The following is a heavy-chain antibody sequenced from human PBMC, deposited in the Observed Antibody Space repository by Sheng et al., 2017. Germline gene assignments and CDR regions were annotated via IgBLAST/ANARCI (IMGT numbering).Heavy chain of an antibody. CDR3: AKETFDDIVVVVAATPDY. D-gene: IGHD2-15*01. Sequence: EVQLVESGGGLVQPGGTLRLSCAASGFTFSSYGMSWVRQAPGKGLEWVSAISGSGGSTYYADSVKGRFTISRDNSKNTLYLQMNSLRAEDTAVYYCAKETFDDIVVVVAATPDYWGQGTLVTVSS. CDR1: GFTFSSYG. J-gene: IGHJ4*02. CDR2: ISGSGGST. V-gene: IGHV3-23*04.